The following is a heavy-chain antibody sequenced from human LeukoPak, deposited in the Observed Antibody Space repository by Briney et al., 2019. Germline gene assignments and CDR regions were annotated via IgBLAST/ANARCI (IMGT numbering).Heavy chain of an antibody. J-gene: IGHJ1*01. CDR3: GKDGSTAVTPLFHH. CDR1: GFTFSNYA. CDR2: ISGNGGST. Sequence: GGSLRLSCAASGFTFSNYAMSWVRQAPGKGLEWVSSISGNGGSTHYTDSVKGRFTISRDNSKNTLYLQMNSLRAEDTAVYYCGKDGSTAVTPLFHHWGQGTLVIVSS. V-gene: IGHV3-23*01. D-gene: IGHD4-23*01.